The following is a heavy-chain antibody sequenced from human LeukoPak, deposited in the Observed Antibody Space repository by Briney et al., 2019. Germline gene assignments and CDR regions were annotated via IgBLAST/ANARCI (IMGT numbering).Heavy chain of an antibody. CDR1: GFTFSSYG. J-gene: IGHJ6*02. CDR2: IWYDGSNK. V-gene: IGHV3-33*01. D-gene: IGHD4-17*01. CDR3: AREDGDYYYYYYGMDV. Sequence: GRSLRLSCAASGFTFSSYGMHWVRQTPGKGLEWVAVIWYDGSNKYYAESVKGRFTISRDNSKNTLYLQMNSLRAEDTAVYYCAREDGDYYYYYYGMDVWGQGTTVTVSS.